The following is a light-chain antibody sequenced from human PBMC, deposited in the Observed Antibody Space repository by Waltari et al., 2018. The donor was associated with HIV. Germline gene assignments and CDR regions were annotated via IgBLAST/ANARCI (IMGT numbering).Light chain of an antibody. CDR2: WAS. CDR1: QSVFYKSNNKNH. CDR3: QQYYGDIWT. J-gene: IGKJ1*01. Sequence: DIVMTQSPDSLPVSLGERATITCKSSQSVFYKSNNKNHLAWYQHKAGQPPKLLIYWASVRESGVAERFSGSGSGTDFTLTISSLQAEDVAVYYCQQYYGDIWTFGQGTKVEIK. V-gene: IGKV4-1*01.